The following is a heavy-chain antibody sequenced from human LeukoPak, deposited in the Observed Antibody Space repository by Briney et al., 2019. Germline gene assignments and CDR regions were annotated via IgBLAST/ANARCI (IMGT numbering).Heavy chain of an antibody. CDR1: GYTFTSYG. Sequence: ASVKVSCKASGYTFTSYGITWVRQAPGQGLERMGWISAYNGNTNYAQNLQGRVTMTTDTSTSTAYMELRSLRSDDTAVYFCARIWIVVGGGWFDPWGQGTLVTVSS. CDR2: ISAYNGNT. J-gene: IGHJ5*02. D-gene: IGHD3-22*01. CDR3: ARIWIVVGGGWFDP. V-gene: IGHV1-18*04.